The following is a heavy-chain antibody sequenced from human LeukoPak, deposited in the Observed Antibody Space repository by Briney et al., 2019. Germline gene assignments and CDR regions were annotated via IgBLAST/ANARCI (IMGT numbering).Heavy chain of an antibody. Sequence: SETLSLTCTVSGGSISSYYWSWIRQPPGKGLEWIGYIYYSGSTNYNPSLKSRVTISLDTSRNQFSLKLNSVTAPDTAVYYCAKSNGYGLVDIWGQGTMVTVSS. V-gene: IGHV4-59*12. CDR2: IYYSGST. D-gene: IGHD3-10*01. CDR1: GGSISSYY. CDR3: AKSNGYGLVDI. J-gene: IGHJ3*02.